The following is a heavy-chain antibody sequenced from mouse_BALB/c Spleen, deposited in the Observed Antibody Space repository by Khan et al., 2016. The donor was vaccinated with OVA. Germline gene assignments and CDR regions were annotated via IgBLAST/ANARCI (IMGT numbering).Heavy chain of an antibody. Sequence: EVELVESGGDLVKPGGSLKLSCAASGFTFSTYGMSWVRQTPDKRLEWGATVSTGGSYTYYPDSVKGRFTISRDNAKNTLYLQMSGLKSEDTAMFYCTRIAYYYDSEGFAYWGQGTLVTVSA. V-gene: IGHV5-6*01. D-gene: IGHD1-1*01. CDR1: GFTFSTYG. CDR3: TRIAYYYDSEGFAY. J-gene: IGHJ3*01. CDR2: VSTGGSYT.